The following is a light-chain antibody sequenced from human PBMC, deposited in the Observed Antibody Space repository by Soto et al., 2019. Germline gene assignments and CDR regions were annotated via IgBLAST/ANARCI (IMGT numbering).Light chain of an antibody. J-gene: IGKJ4*01. CDR1: QTTSTF. Sequence: DIQMTQSPSSLSSSVGDRVSITCRASQTTSTFLNWYQQKPGKAPRLLIYAASRLQSGVPARFSGSGAGTDFTLTITSLQPEDFGIYYCQQSYATVRTFGGGTKVDIK. CDR2: AAS. CDR3: QQSYATVRT. V-gene: IGKV1-39*01.